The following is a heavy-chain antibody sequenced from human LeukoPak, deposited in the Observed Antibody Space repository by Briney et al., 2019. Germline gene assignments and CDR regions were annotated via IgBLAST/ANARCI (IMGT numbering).Heavy chain of an antibody. CDR3: ARVHYDILTGYSPHFDY. Sequence: PGGSLRLSCAASGFTFSDYYMSWIRQAPGKGLEWVSYISSSSSYTNYADSVKGRFTISRDNAMNSLYLQMNSLRAEDTAVYYCARVHYDILTGYSPHFDYWGQGTLVTVSS. CDR2: ISSSSSYT. J-gene: IGHJ4*02. D-gene: IGHD3-9*01. CDR1: GFTFSDYY. V-gene: IGHV3-11*05.